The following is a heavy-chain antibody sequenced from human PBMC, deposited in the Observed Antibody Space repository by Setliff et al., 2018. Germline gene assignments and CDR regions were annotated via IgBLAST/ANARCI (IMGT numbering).Heavy chain of an antibody. CDR1: GGSFSSHG. D-gene: IGHD3-10*01. CDR3: AKYFAGHFYGSGAYRNYGVDV. Sequence: LSLTCAVYGGSFSSHGMHWVRQAPGKGLEWVAVIWYDGTTKYYADSVKGRFTISRDNSENTLFLQISSLRSDDTGVYFCAKYFAGHFYGSGAYRNYGVDVWGQGTTVTVSS. V-gene: IGHV3-33*08. J-gene: IGHJ6*02. CDR2: IWYDGTTK.